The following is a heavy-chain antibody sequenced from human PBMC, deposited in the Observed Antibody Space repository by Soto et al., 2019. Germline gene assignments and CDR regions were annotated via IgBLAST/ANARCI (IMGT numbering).Heavy chain of an antibody. CDR2: PTIKVNSNTS. CDR1: GFTFSDHD. J-gene: IGHJ6*03. D-gene: IGHD2-2*01. CDR3: ARGAEVVTDGMGRDYYYDMDV. V-gene: IGHV3-72*01. Sequence: EVQLVESGGGLVQPGGSLRLSCAASGFTFSDHDMDWVRQAPGKGLELVGRPTIKVNSNTSNYAASVRGRFAISGDESKNSVVLQRDSLKAEDTAVYYRARGAEVVTDGMGRDYYYDMDVWGKATKVTVSS.